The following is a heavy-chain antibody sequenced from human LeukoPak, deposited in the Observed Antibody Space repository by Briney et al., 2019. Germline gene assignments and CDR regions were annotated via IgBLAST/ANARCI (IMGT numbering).Heavy chain of an antibody. V-gene: IGHV3-48*03. D-gene: IGHD2-2*01. CDR2: ISSSGSTI. J-gene: IGHJ4*02. CDR1: GFTFSSYE. CDR3: ARETDSTLFDY. Sequence: QPGGSLRLSCAASGFTFSSYEMNWVRQAPGKGLEWVSYISSSGSTIYYADSVKGRFTISRDNAKNSLYLQMNSLRAEDTAVYYCARETDSTLFDYWGQGSLVTVSS.